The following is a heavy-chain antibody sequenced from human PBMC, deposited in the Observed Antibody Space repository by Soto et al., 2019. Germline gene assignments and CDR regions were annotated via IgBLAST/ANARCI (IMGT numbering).Heavy chain of an antibody. J-gene: IGHJ4*02. CDR1: GASISRGGFH. CDR2: LYSGST. V-gene: IGHV4-39*01. CDR3: ARRGSGHTFDY. Sequence: QLQLQESGPGLVKPSETLSLTCAVSGASISRGGFHWGWIRQPPGQGLEWIGSLYSGSTYYNPSLKSRVTISADTSKNQYSLPLSSVTAADTAVYYCARRGSGHTFDYWGQGTLVTVSS. D-gene: IGHD3-10*01.